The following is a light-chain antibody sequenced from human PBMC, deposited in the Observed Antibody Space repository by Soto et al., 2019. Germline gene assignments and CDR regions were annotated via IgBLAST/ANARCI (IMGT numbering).Light chain of an antibody. V-gene: IGKV3-15*01. J-gene: IGKJ1*01. CDR3: QQYINWPRT. CDR1: HSVSSSY. CDR2: AAS. Sequence: EIVLTQSPGTLSLSPGERATLSCRASHSVSSSYLVWYQQEPGQAPRLLIYAASTRATGIPARFSGSGSGTEFSLTISSLQSEDFAVYYCQQYINWPRTFGQGTKVDIK.